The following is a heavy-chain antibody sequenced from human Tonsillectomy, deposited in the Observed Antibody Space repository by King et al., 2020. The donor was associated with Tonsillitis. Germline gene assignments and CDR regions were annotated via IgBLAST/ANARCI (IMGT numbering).Heavy chain of an antibody. Sequence: ITLKESGPTLVKPTQTLTLTCTFSGFSLTTSGVGVGWIRQPPGQALEWLALIYWNDDNYYSPSLKSRLTITKDTSKNQVVLAMTNMDPVDTATYYCVHRLGARGDSGYDWVGFDYWGQGTLVTVSS. CDR3: VHRLGARGDSGYDWVGFDY. J-gene: IGHJ4*02. V-gene: IGHV2-5*01. D-gene: IGHD5-12*01. CDR2: IYWNDDN. CDR1: GFSLTTSGVG.